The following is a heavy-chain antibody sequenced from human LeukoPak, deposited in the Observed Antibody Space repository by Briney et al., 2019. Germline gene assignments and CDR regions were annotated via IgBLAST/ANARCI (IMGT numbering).Heavy chain of an antibody. Sequence: GGSLRLSCAASGFTFSSYAMHWVRQAPGKGLEWVAVISYDGSNKYYADSVKGRFTISRDNSKNTLYLQMNSLRAEDTAVYYCARAHQPIAVAGYYFDYWGQGTLVTVSS. V-gene: IGHV3-30-3*01. CDR3: ARAHQPIAVAGYYFDY. J-gene: IGHJ4*02. CDR1: GFTFSSYA. CDR2: ISYDGSNK. D-gene: IGHD6-19*01.